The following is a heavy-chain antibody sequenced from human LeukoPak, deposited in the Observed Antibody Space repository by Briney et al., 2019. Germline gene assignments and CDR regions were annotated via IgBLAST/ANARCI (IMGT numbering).Heavy chain of an antibody. D-gene: IGHD6-13*01. Sequence: PSETLSLTCTVSGGSISSVSYYWSWIREPAGKGLEWIGRIYTSGSTEYNPSLKSRVTVSVDTSKNQFSLKLSSVTAADTAVYYCARLGSSWSYYYYYYMDVWGEGTTVTVSS. CDR3: ARLGSSWSYYYYYYMDV. V-gene: IGHV4-61*02. CDR1: GGSISSVSYY. J-gene: IGHJ6*03. CDR2: IYTSGST.